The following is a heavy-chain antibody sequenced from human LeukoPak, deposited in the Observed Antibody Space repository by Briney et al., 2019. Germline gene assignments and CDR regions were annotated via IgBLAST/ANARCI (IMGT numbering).Heavy chain of an antibody. D-gene: IGHD6-6*01. Sequence: ASVKVSCKASGYTFTGYYMHWVRQAPGQGLEWMGWINPNSGGTNYAQKFQGRVTMTRDTSISTAYMELRSLTSEDTAVYYCAKDGEVYSSSSPYPVYWGQGTLVTVSS. CDR1: GYTFTGYY. CDR3: AKDGEVYSSSSPYPVY. V-gene: IGHV1-2*02. J-gene: IGHJ4*02. CDR2: INPNSGGT.